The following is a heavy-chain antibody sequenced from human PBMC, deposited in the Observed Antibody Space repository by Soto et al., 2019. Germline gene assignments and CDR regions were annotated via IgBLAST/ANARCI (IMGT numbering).Heavy chain of an antibody. J-gene: IGHJ3*02. V-gene: IGHV1-46*01. CDR2: INPSGGST. CDR3: ARDWCAPTTHYDFWSGYYTPEPHEAFDI. CDR1: GYTFTSYY. Sequence: WASVKVSCKASGYTFTSYYMHWVRQAPGQGLEWMGIINPSGGSTSYAQKFQGRVTMTRDTSTSTVYMELSSLRSEDTAVYYCARDWCAPTTHYDFWSGYYTPEPHEAFDIWGQGTMVTVSS. D-gene: IGHD3-3*01.